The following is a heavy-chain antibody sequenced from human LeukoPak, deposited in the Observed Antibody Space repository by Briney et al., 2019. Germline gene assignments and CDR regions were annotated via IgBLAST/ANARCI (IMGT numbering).Heavy chain of an antibody. CDR2: INPNSGGT. CDR1: GYTFTGYY. J-gene: IGHJ3*02. D-gene: IGHD3-3*01. CDR3: ARVITIFEGGAFDI. V-gene: IGHV1-2*02. Sequence: ASVKVSCKASGYTFTGYYMHWVRQAPGQGLEWMGWINPNSGGTNYAQKFQGRVTMTRDTSISTACMELSRLRSDDTAVYYCARVITIFEGGAFDIWGQGTMVTVSS.